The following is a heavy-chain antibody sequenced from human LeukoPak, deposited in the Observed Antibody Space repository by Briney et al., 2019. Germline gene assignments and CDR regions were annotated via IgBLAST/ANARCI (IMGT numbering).Heavy chain of an antibody. J-gene: IGHJ4*02. CDR2: IRNKANSYAT. Sequence: PGGSLRLSCAASGFTFSGSTMHWVRQASGKGLEWVGRIRNKANSYATAYAESVKGRFTISRDDPKNTVYLQMNSLKTEDTAVYYCTGQPNYGDYPSWGQGALVTVSS. D-gene: IGHD4-17*01. V-gene: IGHV3-73*01. CDR3: TGQPNYGDYPS. CDR1: GFTFSGST.